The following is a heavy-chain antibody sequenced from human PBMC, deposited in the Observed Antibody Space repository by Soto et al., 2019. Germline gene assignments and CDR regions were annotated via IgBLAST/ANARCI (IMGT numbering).Heavy chain of an antibody. CDR2: IYYIGST. CDR3: ARGAVYYDSSGYFSY. V-gene: IGHV4-31*03. J-gene: IGHJ4*02. D-gene: IGHD3-22*01. CDR1: GGSISSGGYY. Sequence: SETLSVTCTVSGGSISSGGYYWSWIRQHPGKGLEWIGYIYYIGSTYYNPSLKSRVTISVDTSKNQFSLKLSSVTAADTAVYYCARGAVYYDSSGYFSYWGQGTLVTVSS.